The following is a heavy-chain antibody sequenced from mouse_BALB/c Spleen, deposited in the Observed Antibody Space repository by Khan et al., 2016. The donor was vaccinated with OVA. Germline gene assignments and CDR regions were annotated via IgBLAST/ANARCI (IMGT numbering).Heavy chain of an antibody. CDR3: TRGGFSSFAY. CDR2: INPSDGGT. V-gene: IGHV1S81*02. CDR1: GYIFTSYY. Sequence: QIQLVQSGAELVKPGASVKLSCKASGYIFTSYYIYWVKQRPGQGLEWIGEINPSDGGTNFNEKFKSRATLTVDRSSSTPYMQLSSLTSEDSAVYSCTRGGFSSFAYWGQGTLVTVSA. D-gene: IGHD1-1*02. J-gene: IGHJ3*01.